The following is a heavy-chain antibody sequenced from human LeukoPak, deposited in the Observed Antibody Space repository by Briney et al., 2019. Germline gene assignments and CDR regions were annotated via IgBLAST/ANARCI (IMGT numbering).Heavy chain of an antibody. V-gene: IGHV1-18*01. CDR3: AITPRRRYCSSTSCPSSSYYMDV. CDR2: ISAYNGNT. Sequence: ASVKVSCKASGYTFTSYGISWVRQAPGQGLEWMGWISAYNGNTNYAQKLQGRVTMTTDTSTSTAYMELRSLRSDDTAVYYCAITPRRRYCSSTSCPSSSYYMDVWGKGTTVTVSS. CDR1: GYTFTSYG. J-gene: IGHJ6*03. D-gene: IGHD2-2*01.